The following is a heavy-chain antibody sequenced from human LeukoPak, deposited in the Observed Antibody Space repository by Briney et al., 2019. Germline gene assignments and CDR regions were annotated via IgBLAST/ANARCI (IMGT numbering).Heavy chain of an antibody. CDR2: INWNGGST. Sequence: GGSLRLSCAASGFTFDDYGMSWVRQAPGKGLEWVSGINWNGGSTGYADSVKGRFTISRDNAKNSLYLQMNSLRAEDTALYYCARGIAARPLTYYYYYYMDVWGKGTTVTVSS. D-gene: IGHD6-6*01. CDR3: ARGIAARPLTYYYYYYMDV. CDR1: GFTFDDYG. J-gene: IGHJ6*03. V-gene: IGHV3-20*04.